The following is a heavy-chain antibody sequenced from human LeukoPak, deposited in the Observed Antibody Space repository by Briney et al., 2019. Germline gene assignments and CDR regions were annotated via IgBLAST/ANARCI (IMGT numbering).Heavy chain of an antibody. CDR3: AKDLGSNGYYNS. D-gene: IGHD3-9*01. V-gene: IGHV3-23*01. CDR2: IGGTGVRT. Sequence: GGSLRLSCASSGFTFSSYAMSWVRQAPGKGLEWVSTIGGTGVRTYYADSVKGRFTISRDNSKNTLYLQMNSLRAEDTAVYYCAKDLGSNGYYNSWGQGTLVTVSS. CDR1: GFTFSSYA. J-gene: IGHJ4*02.